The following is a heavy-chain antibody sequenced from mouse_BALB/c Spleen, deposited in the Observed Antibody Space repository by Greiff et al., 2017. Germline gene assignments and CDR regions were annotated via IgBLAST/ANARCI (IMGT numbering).Heavy chain of an antibody. CDR1: GFTFSSFG. D-gene: IGHD3-3*01. V-gene: IGHV5-17*02. Sequence: EVMLVESGGGLVQPGGSRKLSCAASGFTFSSFGMHWVRQAPEKGLEWVAYISSGSSTIYYADTVKGRFTISRDNPKNTLFLQMTSLRSEDTAMYYCAREEGPYFDYWGQGTTLTVSS. CDR2: ISSGSSTI. J-gene: IGHJ2*01. CDR3: AREEGPYFDY.